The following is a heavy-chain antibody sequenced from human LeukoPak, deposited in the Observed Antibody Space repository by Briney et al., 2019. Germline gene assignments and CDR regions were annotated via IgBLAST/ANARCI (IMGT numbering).Heavy chain of an antibody. CDR2: IYPGDSDT. J-gene: IGHJ4*02. D-gene: IGHD2-2*01. CDR3: ARRQGCSSTSCPPDY. Sequence: HGESLKISCRGSGYSFTTYWIGWVRQIPGKGLEWMGIIYPGDSDTRYTPSFQGQVTMSADKSINAAYLQWSSLKASDTAMYYCARRQGCSSTSCPPDYWGQGTLVTVSP. CDR1: GYSFTTYW. V-gene: IGHV5-51*01.